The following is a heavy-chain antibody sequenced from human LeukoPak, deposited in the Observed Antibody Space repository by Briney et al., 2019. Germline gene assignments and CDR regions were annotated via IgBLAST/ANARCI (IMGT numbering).Heavy chain of an antibody. V-gene: IGHV4-39*07. CDR2: IYYSGST. CDR3: ARGSVDTAMVTLDY. Sequence: PESLSLTCTVSGGSISSSSYYWGWIRQPPGKGLEWIGIIYYSGSTYYNPSLKSRVTISVDTSRNQFSLKLSSVTAADTAVYYCARGSVDTAMVTLDYWGQGTLVTVSS. J-gene: IGHJ4*02. D-gene: IGHD5-18*01. CDR1: GGSISSSSYY.